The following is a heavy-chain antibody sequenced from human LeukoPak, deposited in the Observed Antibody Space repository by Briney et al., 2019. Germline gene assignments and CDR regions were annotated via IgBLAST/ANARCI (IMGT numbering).Heavy chain of an antibody. CDR2: INPNSGGT. CDR3: ARLQFWSGYYSYFDY. V-gene: IGHV1-2*02. D-gene: IGHD3-3*01. J-gene: IGHJ4*02. CDR1: GYTFTGYY. Sequence: GASVKVSCKASGYTFTGYYMHWVRQAPGQGLEWMGWINPNSGGTNYAQKFQGRVTMTRDTSISTAYMGLSRLRSDDTAVYYCARLQFWSGYYSYFDYWGQGTLVTVSS.